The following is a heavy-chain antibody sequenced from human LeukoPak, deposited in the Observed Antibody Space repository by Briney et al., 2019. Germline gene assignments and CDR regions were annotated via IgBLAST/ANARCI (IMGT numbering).Heavy chain of an antibody. Sequence: PGGSLRLSCAASGFTFSTYNMNWVRQAPGKGLKWVSSISSSSSYIYYADSVKGRFTISRDNAKNSLYLQMNSLRAEDTAVYYCARGSGLGELSLASDFDYWGQGTLVTVSS. D-gene: IGHD3-16*02. CDR1: GFTFSTYN. CDR2: ISSSSSYI. CDR3: ARGSGLGELSLASDFDY. V-gene: IGHV3-21*01. J-gene: IGHJ4*02.